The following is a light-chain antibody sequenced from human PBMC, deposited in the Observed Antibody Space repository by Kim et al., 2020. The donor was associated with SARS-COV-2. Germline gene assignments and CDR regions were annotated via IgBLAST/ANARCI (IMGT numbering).Light chain of an antibody. V-gene: IGKV3-11*01. J-gene: IGKJ1*01. CDR3: QQRGDWPQT. Sequence: PGERATLSCRASQSVSHYLAWYQQKPGQAPRLLIYEAMKRATGIPARFSGSGSGTDFTLTISSLEPEDFAVYYCQQRGDWPQTFGQGTKVEI. CDR1: QSVSHY. CDR2: EAM.